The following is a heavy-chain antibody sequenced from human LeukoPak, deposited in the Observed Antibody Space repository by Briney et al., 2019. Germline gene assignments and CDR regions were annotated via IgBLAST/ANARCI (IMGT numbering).Heavy chain of an antibody. D-gene: IGHD6-13*01. V-gene: IGHV3-33*01. CDR2: ISYEGTNK. CDR1: GFTFSSYG. J-gene: IGHJ4*02. Sequence: GGSLRLSCAASGFTFSSYGMHWVRQAPGKGLEWVAVISYEGTNKYYADSVKGRFTISRDTSKNTLYLQMNSLRAEDTAVYYCARVRDSSSPFDYWGQGTLVTVSS. CDR3: ARVRDSSSPFDY.